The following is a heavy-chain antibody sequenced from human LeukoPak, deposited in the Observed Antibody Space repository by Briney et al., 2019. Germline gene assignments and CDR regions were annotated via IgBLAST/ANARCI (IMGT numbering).Heavy chain of an antibody. V-gene: IGHV4-59*01. Sequence: SETLSLTCTVSGDSISSYYCSWIRQPPGKGLEWIGYIYYSGTTNYNPSLKSRVTIAVDTSKNQFSLKLRSVTAADTAVYYCARHSSLAHFDHWGQGSLVTVSS. CDR3: ARHSSLAHFDH. J-gene: IGHJ4*02. CDR2: IYYSGTT. CDR1: GDSISSYY.